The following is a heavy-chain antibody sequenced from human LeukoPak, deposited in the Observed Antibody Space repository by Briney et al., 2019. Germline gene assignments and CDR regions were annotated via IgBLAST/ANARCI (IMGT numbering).Heavy chain of an antibody. Sequence: ASVKVSCKASGYTFTSYGISWVRQAPGQGLEWMAWISAYNGSTYYAQKFQGRVTMTTDTSTSTAYMELSSLRSDDTAVYYCARGCSGGSCPTDYWGQGTLVTVSS. CDR2: ISAYNGST. CDR3: ARGCSGGSCPTDY. CDR1: GYTFTSYG. J-gene: IGHJ4*02. D-gene: IGHD2-15*01. V-gene: IGHV1-18*01.